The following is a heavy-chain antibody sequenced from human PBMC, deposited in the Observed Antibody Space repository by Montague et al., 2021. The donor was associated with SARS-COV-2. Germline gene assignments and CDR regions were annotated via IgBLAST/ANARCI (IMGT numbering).Heavy chain of an antibody. Sequence: SETLSLTCTVSGGSISSSSYYWGWIRQPPGKGLEWIGSIYYSRSTYYNPSLKSRVTISVDTSKNQFSLKLISVTAADTAVYYCDGSSEAEYYFDYWGQGTRVTVSS. V-gene: IGHV4-39*01. CDR2: IYYSRST. CDR1: GGSISSSSYY. J-gene: IGHJ4*02. CDR3: DGSSEAEYYFDY. D-gene: IGHD3-22*01.